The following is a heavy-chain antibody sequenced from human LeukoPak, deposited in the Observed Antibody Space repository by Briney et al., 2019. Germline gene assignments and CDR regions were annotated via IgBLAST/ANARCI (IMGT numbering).Heavy chain of an antibody. Sequence: GASVKVSCKASGGTFSSYAISWVRQAPEQGLEWMGGIIPIFGTANYAQKFQGRVTITADESTSTAYMELSSLRSEDTAVYYCAREDDILTGYADKYYYYGMDVWGQGTTVTVSS. D-gene: IGHD3-9*01. V-gene: IGHV1-69*13. CDR2: IIPIFGTA. CDR1: GGTFSSYA. CDR3: AREDDILTGYADKYYYYGMDV. J-gene: IGHJ6*02.